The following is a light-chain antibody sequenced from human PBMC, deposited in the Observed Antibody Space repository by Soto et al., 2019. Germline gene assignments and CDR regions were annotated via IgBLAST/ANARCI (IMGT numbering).Light chain of an antibody. CDR2: VAS. CDR3: QQYKYWPPR. J-gene: IGKJ1*01. CDR1: QSVSSY. V-gene: IGKV3-15*01. Sequence: EMVMTQSPATLSVSPGERATLSCRASQSVSSYLAWYQQKPGQPPRLLIYVASTRAAGIPARFSGSGSGTEFTLTINSLQSEDFAVYYCQQYKYWPPRFGQGTKVEIK.